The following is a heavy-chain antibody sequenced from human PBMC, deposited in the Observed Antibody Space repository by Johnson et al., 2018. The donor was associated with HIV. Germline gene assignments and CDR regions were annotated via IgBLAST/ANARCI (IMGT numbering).Heavy chain of an antibody. CDR3: AVLTTGGLRVGNFDI. D-gene: IGHD1-1*01. CDR2: IYSGGST. Sequence: EVQLVESGGGLVEPGGSLRLSCGASGFSVSNTYMNWVRPAPGKGLEWVSVIYSGGSTYYADSVKDRFTISRDNPKNTLYLQMDSLRIEDTAVYYCAVLTTGGLRVGNFDIWGQGTMVTVSS. J-gene: IGHJ3*02. V-gene: IGHV3-66*02. CDR1: GFSVSNTY.